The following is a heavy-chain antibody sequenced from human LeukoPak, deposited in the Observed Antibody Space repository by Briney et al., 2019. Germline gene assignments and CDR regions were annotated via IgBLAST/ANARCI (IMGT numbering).Heavy chain of an antibody. CDR2: VSRNGDST. CDR3: AKDLIAVGDGYYFDY. Sequence: GGSLRLSCAASGFTFSSYGMHWVRQAPRRALAWVSAVSRNGDSTYYADSVKGRFTISRDNSKNTLYLQMNSLRAEDTALYYCAKDLIAVGDGYYFDYWGQGTLVTVSS. V-gene: IGHV3-23*01. D-gene: IGHD6-19*01. CDR1: GFTFSSYG. J-gene: IGHJ4*02.